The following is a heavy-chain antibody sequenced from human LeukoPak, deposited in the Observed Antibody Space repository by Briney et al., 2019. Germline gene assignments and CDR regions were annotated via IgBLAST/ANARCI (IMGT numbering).Heavy chain of an antibody. CDR3: ARLSPQLFDGLDV. Sequence: PSETLSLTCTVSGGSISSGGYYWSWIRQHPGKGLEWIGYIYYSGSTYYNPSLKSRVTISVDTSKNQFSLKLTSVTAAHTAVYYCARLSPQLFDGLDVWGQGTTVTVSS. J-gene: IGHJ6*02. D-gene: IGHD5-18*01. CDR2: IYYSGST. V-gene: IGHV4-31*03. CDR1: GGSISSGGYY.